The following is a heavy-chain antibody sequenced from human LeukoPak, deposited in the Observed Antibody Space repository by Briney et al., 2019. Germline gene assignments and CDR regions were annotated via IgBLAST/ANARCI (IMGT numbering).Heavy chain of an antibody. J-gene: IGHJ6*02. CDR3: ASDDIVVVPAATPPYYYYYGMDV. D-gene: IGHD2-2*01. V-gene: IGHV1-69*04. CDR1: GGTFSSYA. Sequence: SVKVSCKASGGTFSSYAISWVRQAPGQGLEWMGRIIPILGIANYAQKFQGGVTITADKSTSTAYMELSSLRSEDTAVYYRASDDIVVVPAATPPYYYYYGMDVWGQGTTVTVSS. CDR2: IIPILGIA.